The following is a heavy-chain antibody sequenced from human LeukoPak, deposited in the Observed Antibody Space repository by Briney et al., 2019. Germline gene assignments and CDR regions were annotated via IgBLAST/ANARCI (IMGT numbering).Heavy chain of an antibody. CDR2: ISYDGNNK. Sequence: GGSLRLSCAASGFTFNSYAMHWVRQAPGKGLEWVAVISYDGNNKYYADSVKGRFTISRDSSKNTLYLQMNSLRVEDTAVYYCARVMHTLRQDWFDPWGQGTLVTVSS. J-gene: IGHJ5*02. D-gene: IGHD2-21*01. CDR1: GFTFNSYA. V-gene: IGHV3-30*01. CDR3: ARVMHTLRQDWFDP.